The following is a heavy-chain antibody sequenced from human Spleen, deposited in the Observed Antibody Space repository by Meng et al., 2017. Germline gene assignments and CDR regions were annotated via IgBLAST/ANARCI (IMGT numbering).Heavy chain of an antibody. Sequence: GESLKISCAASGFTFSSYAMSWVRQAPGKGLEWVSAISGSGGSTYYADSMKGRFTISRDNAKNTLYLQMNSLRAEDTAVYYCARVGYYDSSNYYAYFQHWGQGTLVTVSS. CDR2: ISGSGGST. D-gene: IGHD3-22*01. CDR3: ARVGYYDSSNYYAYFQH. J-gene: IGHJ1*01. V-gene: IGHV3-23*01. CDR1: GFTFSSYA.